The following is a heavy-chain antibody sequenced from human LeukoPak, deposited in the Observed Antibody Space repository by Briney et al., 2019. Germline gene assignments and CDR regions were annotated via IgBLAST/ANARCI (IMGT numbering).Heavy chain of an antibody. CDR3: ARGGQYYDFWSGYSYLDP. Sequence: SETLSLTCTVSGGSISSGDYYWSWIRQPPGKGLEWIGYIYYSGSTYYNPSLKSRVTISVDTSKNQFSLKLSSVTAADTAVYYCARGGQYYDFWSGYSYLDPWGQGTLVTVSS. J-gene: IGHJ5*02. CDR2: IYYSGST. V-gene: IGHV4-30-4*02. D-gene: IGHD3-3*01. CDR1: GGSISSGDYY.